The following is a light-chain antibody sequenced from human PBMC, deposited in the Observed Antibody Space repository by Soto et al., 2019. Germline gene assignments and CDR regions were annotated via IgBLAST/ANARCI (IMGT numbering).Light chain of an antibody. CDR1: QSVSSSY. Sequence: EIVLTQSPGTLSLSPGERATLSCRASQSVSSSYLAWYQQKPGQAPRLLIYGASSRATGIPDRFSGSGSGTDFTLTISRLEPEDFAVYYCQQYVSSPPLTFGAGTKVDIK. V-gene: IGKV3-20*01. CDR3: QQYVSSPPLT. CDR2: GAS. J-gene: IGKJ4*01.